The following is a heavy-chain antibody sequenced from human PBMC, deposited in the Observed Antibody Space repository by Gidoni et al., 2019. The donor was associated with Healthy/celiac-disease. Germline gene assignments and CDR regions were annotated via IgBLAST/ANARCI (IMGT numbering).Heavy chain of an antibody. CDR2: INHSGST. J-gene: IGHJ4*02. CDR1: GGSFSGYY. V-gene: IGHV4-34*01. D-gene: IGHD3-10*01. Sequence: QVQLQQWGAGLLKPSETLSLTCAVYGGSFSGYYWSWIRQPPGKGLEWIGEINHSGSTNYNPSLKSRVTISVDTSKNQFSLKLSSVTAADTAVYYCARGMVRGVMRYYFDYWGQGTLVTVSS. CDR3: ARGMVRGVMRYYFDY.